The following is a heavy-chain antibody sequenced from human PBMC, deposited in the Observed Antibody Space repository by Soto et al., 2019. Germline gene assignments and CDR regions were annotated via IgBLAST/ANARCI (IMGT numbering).Heavy chain of an antibody. CDR2: IFANGHT. Sequence: SETLSLTCIVSGGSISEEYWNWVRQPPGKGLEWIGLIFANGHTDYNPSLKSRVTMSVDASKNQFSLRLTSMTAADTAVYYCVASLAASGLNWLDPWGRGTLVTVSS. CDR1: GGSISEEY. V-gene: IGHV4-4*07. CDR3: VASLAASGLNWLDP. J-gene: IGHJ5*02. D-gene: IGHD6-13*01.